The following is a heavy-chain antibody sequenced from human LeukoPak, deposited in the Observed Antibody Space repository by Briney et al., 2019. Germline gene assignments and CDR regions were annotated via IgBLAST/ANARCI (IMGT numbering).Heavy chain of an antibody. D-gene: IGHD4-17*01. V-gene: IGHV3-7*01. CDR3: ARDLWGTTVTTDYFDS. CDR2: IRQDGSET. Sequence: GGSLRLSCAASGFIFSNYWMQWVRQAPGKGLEWVANIRQDGSETYYVDSVKGRFTISRDNAKNSLYLQMISLRAEDMAVYYCARDLWGTTVTTDYFDSWGQGTLVTVSS. CDR1: GFIFSNYW. J-gene: IGHJ4*02.